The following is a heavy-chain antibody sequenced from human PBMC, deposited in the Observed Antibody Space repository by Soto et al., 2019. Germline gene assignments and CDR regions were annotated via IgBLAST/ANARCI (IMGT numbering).Heavy chain of an antibody. D-gene: IGHD2-2*01. V-gene: IGHV1-69*13. Sequence: GASVKVSCKASGGTFSSYAISWVRQAPGQGLEWMGGIIPIFGTANYAQKFQGRVTITADESTSTAYMELSSLRSEDTAVYYCARELSCSSTSCFLHVRFDPWGQGTLVTVSS. CDR1: GGTFSSYA. CDR2: IIPIFGTA. J-gene: IGHJ5*02. CDR3: ARELSCSSTSCFLHVRFDP.